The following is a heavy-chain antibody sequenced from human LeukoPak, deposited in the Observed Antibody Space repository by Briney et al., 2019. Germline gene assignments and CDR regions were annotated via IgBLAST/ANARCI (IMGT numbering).Heavy chain of an antibody. CDR3: ARVSVIVVVITNQDAFDI. D-gene: IGHD3-22*01. CDR1: GGSISSYY. V-gene: IGHV4-34*01. Sequence: SETLSLTCTVSGGSISSYYWSWIRQPPGKGLEWIGEINHSGSTNYNPSLKSRVTISVDTSKNQFSLKLSSVTAADTAVYYCARVSVIVVVITNQDAFDIWGQGTMVTVSS. J-gene: IGHJ3*02. CDR2: INHSGST.